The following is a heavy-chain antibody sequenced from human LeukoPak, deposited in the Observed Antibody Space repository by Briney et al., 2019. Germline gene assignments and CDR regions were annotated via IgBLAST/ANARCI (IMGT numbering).Heavy chain of an antibody. CDR1: GFAFSRSG. V-gene: IGHV3-33*01. CDR2: VWYDGSNK. Sequence: GGSLRLSCAASGFAFSRSGMHWVRQAPGKGLEWVAVVWYDGSNKHYADSVKGRFTIPRDNSNNTLYLQMNSLRAEDTAVCYCARDPKYSNSWFFDYWGQGTLVTVSS. D-gene: IGHD6-13*01. J-gene: IGHJ4*02. CDR3: ARDPKYSNSWFFDY.